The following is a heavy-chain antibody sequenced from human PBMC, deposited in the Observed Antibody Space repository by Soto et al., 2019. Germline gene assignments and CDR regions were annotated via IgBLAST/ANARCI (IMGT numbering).Heavy chain of an antibody. Sequence: QVQLQESGPGLVKPSQTLSLTCTVSGGSISSGTYHWTWIRQHPEKGLEWIGYIYYSGSTYYNPSLKSQVTISVDTSKNQFCLRLGSVTAAATAVNYCEREMNYYDTSGGSYFDYWGQGTLVTVSS. J-gene: IGHJ4*02. CDR2: IYYSGST. V-gene: IGHV4-31*01. CDR1: GGSISSGTYH. D-gene: IGHD3-22*01. CDR3: EREMNYYDTSGGSYFDY.